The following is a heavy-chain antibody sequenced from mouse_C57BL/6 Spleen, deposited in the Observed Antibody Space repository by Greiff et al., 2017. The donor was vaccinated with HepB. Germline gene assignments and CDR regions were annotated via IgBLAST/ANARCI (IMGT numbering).Heavy chain of an antibody. CDR3: ARCITTVVAEGDSMDY. J-gene: IGHJ4*01. V-gene: IGHV1-59*01. CDR1: GYTFTSYW. D-gene: IGHD1-1*01. Sequence: VQLKQPGAELVRPGTSVKLSCKASGYTFTSYWMHWVKQRPGQGLEWIGVIDPSDSYTNYIQKFKGKATLTVDTSSSTAYMQLSSLTSEDSAVYYCARCITTVVAEGDSMDYWGQGTSVTVSS. CDR2: IDPSDSYT.